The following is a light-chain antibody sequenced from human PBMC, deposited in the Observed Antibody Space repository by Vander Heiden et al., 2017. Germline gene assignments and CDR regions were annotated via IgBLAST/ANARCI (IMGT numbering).Light chain of an antibody. CDR1: SSDVGGYNY. V-gene: IGLV2-14*01. J-gene: IGLJ3*02. CDR2: DVS. Sequence: QSALTQPASVSGSPAQSLTIPCTGTSSDVGGYNYVSWYQQHPGKAPKLMIYDVSNRPSGVSNRFSGSKSGNTASLTISGLQAEDEADYYCSSYTSSSLVVFGGGTKLTVL. CDR3: SSYTSSSLVV.